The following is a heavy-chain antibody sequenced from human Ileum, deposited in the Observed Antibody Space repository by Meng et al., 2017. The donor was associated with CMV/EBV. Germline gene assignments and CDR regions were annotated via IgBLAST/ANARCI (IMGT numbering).Heavy chain of an antibody. CDR1: GDTFNDDW. D-gene: IGHD3-16*01. J-gene: IGHJ4*02. CDR3: ARETGEGTRDFGY. V-gene: IGHV1-2*02. CDR2: IRTHTGDT. Sequence: HVRVGNSVGEWIKPGDSVKVACKNYGDTFNDDWVHWVRQALGQGLGLMGWIRTHTGDTKYQQNFQGRVTLTRDTSVSTAYMELVGLTSDDTAVYYCARETGEGTRDFGYWGQGTLVTVSS.